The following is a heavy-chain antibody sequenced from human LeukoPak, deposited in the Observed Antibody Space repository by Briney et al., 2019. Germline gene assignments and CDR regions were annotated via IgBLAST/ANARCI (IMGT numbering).Heavy chain of an antibody. V-gene: IGHV1-18*01. J-gene: IGHJ6*02. Sequence: GASVKVSCKASGYTFTSYGISWVRRAPGQGLEWMGWISAYNGNTNYAQKLQGRVTMTTDTSTSTAYMELRSLRSDDTAVYYCARPSQEWYDSSGYYLYYYYGMDVWGQGTTVTVSS. CDR1: GYTFTSYG. CDR3: ARPSQEWYDSSGYYLYYYYGMDV. CDR2: ISAYNGNT. D-gene: IGHD3-22*01.